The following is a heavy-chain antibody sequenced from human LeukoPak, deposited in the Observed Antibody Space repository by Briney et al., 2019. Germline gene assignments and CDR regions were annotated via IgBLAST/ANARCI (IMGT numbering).Heavy chain of an antibody. CDR3: AKTGYSSGWYRIWDY. CDR2: ISGSGGSA. D-gene: IGHD6-19*01. CDR1: GFTFSSFE. Sequence: GGYLSLSCAASGFTFSSFEMSWVRQAPGKGLEWVSAISGSGGSAYYADSVKGRFTISRDNSTNSLSLQMSSLRAEDTALYYCAKTGYSSGWYRIWDYWGQGTLVTVSS. J-gene: IGHJ4*02. V-gene: IGHV3-23*01.